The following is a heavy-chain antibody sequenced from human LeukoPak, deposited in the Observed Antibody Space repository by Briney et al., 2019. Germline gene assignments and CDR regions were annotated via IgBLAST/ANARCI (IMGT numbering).Heavy chain of an antibody. CDR2: IIPILGIA. J-gene: IGHJ4*02. Sequence: ASVKVSCKASGGTFSSYAISWVRQAPGQGLEWMGRIIPILGIANYAQKFQGRVTITADKSTSTAYMELSSLRSEDTAVYYCARGRKSGNPVDYWGQGTLVTVSS. CDR3: ARGRKSGNPVDY. V-gene: IGHV1-69*04. D-gene: IGHD4-23*01. CDR1: GGTFSSYA.